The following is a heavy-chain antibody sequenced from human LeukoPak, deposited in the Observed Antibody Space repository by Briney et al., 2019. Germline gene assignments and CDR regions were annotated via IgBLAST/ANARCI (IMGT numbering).Heavy chain of an antibody. CDR1: GYTFTGYY. CDR3: ARDTNYDFWSGYYPHYYFDY. V-gene: IGHV1-2*02. Sequence: ASVKVSCKASGYTFTGYYMHWVRQAPGQGLEWMGWINPNSGGTNYAQKFQGRVTMTRDTSISTAYMELSRLRSDDTAVYYCARDTNYDFWSGYYPHYYFDYWGQGTLVTVSS. CDR2: INPNSGGT. D-gene: IGHD3-3*01. J-gene: IGHJ4*02.